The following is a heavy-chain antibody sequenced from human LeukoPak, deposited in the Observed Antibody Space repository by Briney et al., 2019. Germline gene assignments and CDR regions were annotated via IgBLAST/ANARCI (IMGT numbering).Heavy chain of an antibody. D-gene: IGHD3-3*01. J-gene: IGHJ5*02. V-gene: IGHV4-39*01. CDR1: GGSISSSSYY. Sequence: SETLSLTCTVSGGSISSSSYYWGWIRQPPGKGLEWIGSIYYSGSTYYNPSLKSRVTISVDTSKNQFSLKLSSVTAADTAVYYCAKTGGPEKYYDFWSGLQDWFDPWGQGTLVTVSS. CDR3: AKTGGPEKYYDFWSGLQDWFDP. CDR2: IYYSGST.